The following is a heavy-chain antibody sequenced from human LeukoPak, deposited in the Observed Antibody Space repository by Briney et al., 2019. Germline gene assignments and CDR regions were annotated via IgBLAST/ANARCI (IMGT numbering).Heavy chain of an antibody. D-gene: IGHD3-10*01. CDR1: GYTFTGYY. CDR2: INPNSGGT. V-gene: IGHV1-2*02. J-gene: IGHJ6*02. Sequence: ASVKVSCKASGYTFTGYYMHCVRQAPGQGLEWMGWINPNSGGTNYAQKFQGRVTMPRDTSISTAYMELSRLRSDDTAVYYCATGVNYYGSGRPIYYYGMDVWGQGTTVTVSS. CDR3: ATGVNYYGSGRPIYYYGMDV.